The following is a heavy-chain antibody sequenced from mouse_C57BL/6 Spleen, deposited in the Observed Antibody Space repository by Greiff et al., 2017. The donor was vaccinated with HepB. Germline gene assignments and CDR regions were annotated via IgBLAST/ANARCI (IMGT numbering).Heavy chain of an antibody. Sequence: EVQGVESGPELVKPGASVKISCKASGYSFTGYYMNWVKQSPEKSLEWIGEINPSTGGTTYNQKFKAKATLTVDKSSSTAYMQLKSLTSEDSAVYYCANNFDYWGQGTTLTVSS. J-gene: IGHJ2*01. CDR3: ANNFDY. CDR2: INPSTGGT. CDR1: GYSFTGYY. V-gene: IGHV1-42*01.